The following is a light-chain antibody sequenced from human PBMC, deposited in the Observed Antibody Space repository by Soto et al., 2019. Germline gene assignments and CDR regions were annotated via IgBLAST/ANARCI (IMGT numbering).Light chain of an antibody. V-gene: IGKV3-20*01. CDR2: GAS. J-gene: IGKJ2*01. CDR3: QQYGGSSLYT. Sequence: EIVLTQSPGTLSLSPGERATLSCRASQSVSSSYVCWYQQKPGEAPMLLIYGASTRATGIPDRFSGSGSGTDFTLTISRLDPEDFAVYYCQQYGGSSLYTFGQGAKLEIK. CDR1: QSVSSSY.